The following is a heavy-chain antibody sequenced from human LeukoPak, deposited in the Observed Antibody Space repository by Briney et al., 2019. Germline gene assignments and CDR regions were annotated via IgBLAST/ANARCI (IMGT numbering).Heavy chain of an antibody. D-gene: IGHD4-11*01. Sequence: SETLSLTCTVSGGSISSYYWSWIRQPAGKGLEWIGRIYTSGSTNYNPSLKSRVNMSVDPSKNQFSLKLTSVTAADTAVYYCARVGDYSKNWFDPWGQGTLVTVSS. V-gene: IGHV4-4*07. CDR3: ARVGDYSKNWFDP. CDR1: GGSISSYY. CDR2: IYTSGST. J-gene: IGHJ5*02.